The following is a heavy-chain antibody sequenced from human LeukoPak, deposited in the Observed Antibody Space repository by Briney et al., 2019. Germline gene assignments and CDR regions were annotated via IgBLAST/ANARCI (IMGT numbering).Heavy chain of an antibody. CDR3: ARGSYQLLPSGMDV. J-gene: IGHJ6*02. V-gene: IGHV4-30-2*01. Sequence: PSETLSLTCTVSGDSISSGGYSWSWIRQPPGKGLEWIGYIYHSGSTYYNPSLKSRVTISVDRSKNQFSLKLSSVTAADTAVYYCARGSYQLLPSGMDVWGQGTTVTVSS. CDR1: GDSISSGGYS. D-gene: IGHD2-2*01. CDR2: IYHSGST.